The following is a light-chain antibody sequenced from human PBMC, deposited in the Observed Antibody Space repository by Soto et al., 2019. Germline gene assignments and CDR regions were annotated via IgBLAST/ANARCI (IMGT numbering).Light chain of an antibody. V-gene: IGKV2-28*01. Sequence: DFVMSQSPLSLPVTLGEPASISCRSGQSLQHRNGYNYLAWYLQKPGQSPRLLIYLGSLRASGVPDRFRGSGSGTDFTLKISRVEAEDVGVYYCMQALQTPITFGQGTLLEIE. J-gene: IGKJ5*01. CDR3: MQALQTPIT. CDR1: QSLQHRNGYNY. CDR2: LGS.